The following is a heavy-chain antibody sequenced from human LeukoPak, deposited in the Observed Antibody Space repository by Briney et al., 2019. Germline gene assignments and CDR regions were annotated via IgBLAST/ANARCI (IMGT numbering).Heavy chain of an antibody. CDR2: ISWNSGNK. Sequence: PGGSLRLSCAASGFTFDDYAMHWVRQAPGKGLEWVSGISWNSGNKGYADSVKGRFTISRDNAKNSLYLQMNSLRAEDTALYYCAKAAGYGSGSYSDYWGQGTLVTVSS. D-gene: IGHD3-10*01. V-gene: IGHV3-9*01. J-gene: IGHJ4*02. CDR3: AKAAGYGSGSYSDY. CDR1: GFTFDDYA.